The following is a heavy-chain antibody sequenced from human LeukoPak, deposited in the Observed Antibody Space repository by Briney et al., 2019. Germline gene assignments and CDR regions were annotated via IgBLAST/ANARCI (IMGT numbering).Heavy chain of an antibody. Sequence: PGGSLRLSCAASGFTFSSYSMNWVRQAPGKGLEWVSSISSSSYIYYADSVKGRFTISRDDAKNSLYLRMNSLRAEDTAVYYCARDKGRYCSSTSCYFDYWGQGTLVTVSS. CDR2: ISSSSYI. CDR1: GFTFSSYS. CDR3: ARDKGRYCSSTSCYFDY. J-gene: IGHJ4*02. D-gene: IGHD2-2*01. V-gene: IGHV3-21*01.